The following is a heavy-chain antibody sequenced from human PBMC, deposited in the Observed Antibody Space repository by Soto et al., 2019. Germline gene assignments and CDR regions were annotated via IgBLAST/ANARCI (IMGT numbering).Heavy chain of an antibody. CDR2: LYSSGTT. V-gene: IGHV3-53*01. CDR1: GFTVSANY. CDR3: ARARSPTMIGVTDHWYFDL. Sequence: EVQLVESGGGLTQPGGSLRLSCAASGFTVSANYMNWVRQAPGKGLEWVSLLYSSGTTYYADSVKGGFTISRDNSKNTLYLQMNRLRVEDTAVYYCARARSPTMIGVTDHWYFDLWGRGTLLTVSS. J-gene: IGHJ2*01. D-gene: IGHD3-22*01.